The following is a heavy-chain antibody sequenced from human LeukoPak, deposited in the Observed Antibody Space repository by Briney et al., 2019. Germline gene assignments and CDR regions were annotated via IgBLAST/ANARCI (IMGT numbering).Heavy chain of an antibody. D-gene: IGHD2-2*02. Sequence: PGGSLRLSCVVSGFTFSSYWMSWVRQVPGKGLEWVSGINWDGVSIGYADSVKGRFTISRDNARNSLYLQMNSLRAEDTAFYYCARTGSGHCTSSRCYTGYYYFYMEVWGKGTTVTVSS. CDR3: ARTGSGHCTSSRCYTGYYYFYMEV. V-gene: IGHV3-20*04. J-gene: IGHJ6*03. CDR2: INWDGVSI. CDR1: GFTFSSYW.